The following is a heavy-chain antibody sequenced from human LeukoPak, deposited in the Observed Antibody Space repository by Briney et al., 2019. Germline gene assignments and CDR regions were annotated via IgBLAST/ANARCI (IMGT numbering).Heavy chain of an antibody. CDR2: IIPIFGTA. V-gene: IGHV1-69*01. CDR3: ARSSPGGGDPDRAFDI. J-gene: IGHJ3*02. D-gene: IGHD2-21*02. Sequence: ASVKVSCKASGGTFSSYAISWVRQAPGQGLEWMGGIIPIFGTANYAQKFQGRVTITADESTSTAYMELSSLRSEDMAVYYCARSSPGGGDPDRAFDIWGQGTMVTVSS. CDR1: GGTFSSYA.